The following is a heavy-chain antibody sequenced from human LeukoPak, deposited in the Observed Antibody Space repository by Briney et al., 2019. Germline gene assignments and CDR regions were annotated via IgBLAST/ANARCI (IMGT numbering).Heavy chain of an antibody. Sequence: ASVKVSCKASGYTFTSYDINWVRQATGQGLEWMGWMNPNSGNTGYAQKFQGRVTMTRNTSISTAYMELSSLRSEDTAVYYCARGYNFYYDRGGKGNVFNFWGQGKMVTVSS. J-gene: IGHJ3*01. CDR2: MNPNSGNT. D-gene: IGHD3-22*01. V-gene: IGHV1-8*01. CDR1: GYTFTSYD. CDR3: ARGYNFYYDRGGKGNVFNF.